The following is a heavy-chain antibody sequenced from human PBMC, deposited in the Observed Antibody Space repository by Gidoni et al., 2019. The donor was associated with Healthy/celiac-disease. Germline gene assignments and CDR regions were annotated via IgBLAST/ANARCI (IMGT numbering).Heavy chain of an antibody. CDR3: AKDYGSSWYDPPDY. D-gene: IGHD6-13*01. CDR2: ISYDGSNK. V-gene: IGHV3-30*18. Sequence: QVQLVESGGGVVQPGRSLRLSCAASGFTFSSSGMHWVRQAPGKGLEWVAVISYDGSNKYYADSVKGRFTISRDNSKNTLYLQMNSLRAEDTAVYYCAKDYGSSWYDPPDYWGQGTLVTVSS. J-gene: IGHJ4*02. CDR1: GFTFSSSG.